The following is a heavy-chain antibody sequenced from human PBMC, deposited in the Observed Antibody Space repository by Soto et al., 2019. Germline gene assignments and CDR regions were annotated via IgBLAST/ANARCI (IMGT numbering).Heavy chain of an antibody. J-gene: IGHJ4*02. V-gene: IGHV4-59*08. CDR2: IYYSGST. Sequence: SETLSLTCTVSGGSISSYYWSWIRQPPGKGLEWIGYIYYSGSTNYNPPLKSRATISVDTSKNQFSLKLSSVTAADTAVYYCARRYGYSFDYWGQGTLVTVSS. CDR1: GGSISSYY. D-gene: IGHD1-1*01. CDR3: ARRYGYSFDY.